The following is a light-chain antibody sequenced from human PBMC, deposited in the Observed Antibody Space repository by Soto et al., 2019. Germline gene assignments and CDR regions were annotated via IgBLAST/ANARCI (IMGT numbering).Light chain of an antibody. CDR2: QVS. J-gene: IGLJ2*01. CDR1: SSDVGGYNY. CDR3: SSYAGSDNVV. Sequence: QSALTQPPSASGSPGQSVTISCSGTSSDVGGYNYVSWYQQYPGKAPKLMIYQVSERPSGVPDRFSCSKSGNTASLTVSGLQAEDEADYYCSSYAGSDNVVFGGGTKVTVL. V-gene: IGLV2-8*01.